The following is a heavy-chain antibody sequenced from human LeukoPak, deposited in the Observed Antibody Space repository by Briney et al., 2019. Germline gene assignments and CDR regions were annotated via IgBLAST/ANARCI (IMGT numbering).Heavy chain of an antibody. CDR1: GGSISSSSYY. Sequence: SETLSLTCTVSGGSISSSSYYWGWIRQPPGKGLEWIGSIYYSGSTYYNPSLKSRVTISVDTSKNQFSLKLSSVTAADTAVYYCARDRQWLRRPDYYYYYMDVWGKGTTVTISS. V-gene: IGHV4-39*07. CDR2: IYYSGST. CDR3: ARDRQWLRRPDYYYYYMDV. D-gene: IGHD5-12*01. J-gene: IGHJ6*03.